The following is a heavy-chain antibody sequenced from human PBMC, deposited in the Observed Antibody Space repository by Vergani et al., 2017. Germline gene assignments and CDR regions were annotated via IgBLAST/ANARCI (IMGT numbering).Heavy chain of an antibody. V-gene: IGHV1-2*02. Sequence: QVQLVQSGAEVKKPGASVKVSCKTSGDSFTGYYLNWVRQAPGQWLEWMGWILPESVATHYAQNFPGRVTMTRDTSISTAYMVLSRLTSDDTAMYFCARIEEQQVVDGWFDPWGQGTLVTVSS. CDR3: ARIEEQQVVDGWFDP. CDR2: ILPESVAT. CDR1: GDSFTGYY. J-gene: IGHJ5*02. D-gene: IGHD6-13*01.